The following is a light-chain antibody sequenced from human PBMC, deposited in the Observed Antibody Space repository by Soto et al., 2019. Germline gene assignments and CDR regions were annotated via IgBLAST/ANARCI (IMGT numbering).Light chain of an antibody. CDR2: GAS. V-gene: IGKV3-15*01. CDR3: QQRLSWPPLT. Sequence: EIVMTQSPATLSVSPGERATLSCRASQSVSSNLAWYQQKPGQAPRLLIYGASTRATGIPARFSGSGSGTEFTLTISSLQSEDFAVYYCQQRLSWPPLTFGGGTKVENK. CDR1: QSVSSN. J-gene: IGKJ4*01.